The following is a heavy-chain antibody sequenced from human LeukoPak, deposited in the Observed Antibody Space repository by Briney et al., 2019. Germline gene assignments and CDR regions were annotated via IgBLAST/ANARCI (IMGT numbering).Heavy chain of an antibody. V-gene: IGHV4-39*01. CDR1: GGSISRSSYH. J-gene: IGHJ6*03. Sequence: KPSETLSLTCTVSGGSISRSSYHWGWIRQPPGKGLEWIGSIYYSGSTYYNPSLKSRVTISVDTSKNQFSLKLSSMTAADTAVYYCARITSAWPHYYMDVWGKGTTVTVSS. CDR3: ARITSAWPHYYMDV. D-gene: IGHD6-19*01. CDR2: IYYSGST.